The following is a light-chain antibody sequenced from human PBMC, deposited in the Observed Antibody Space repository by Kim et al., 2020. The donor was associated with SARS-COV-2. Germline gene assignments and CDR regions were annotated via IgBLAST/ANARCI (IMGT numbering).Light chain of an antibody. CDR1: QTVCSTC. CDR3: QQYGTTPPYT. V-gene: IGKV3-20*01. J-gene: IGKJ2*01. CDR2: SAY. Sequence: PGKRATLSCRASQTVCSTCLAWYQQKPGQAPRLLIYSAYTRATGIPDRFSGGGSGTDFTLTISRLEPEDSAVYYCQQYGTTPPYTFGQGTKVDIK.